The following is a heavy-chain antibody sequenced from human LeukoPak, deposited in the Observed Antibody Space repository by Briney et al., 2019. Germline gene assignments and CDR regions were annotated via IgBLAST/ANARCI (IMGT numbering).Heavy chain of an antibody. Sequence: PSQTLSLTCTVSGGSISSGSYYWSWIRQPAGKGLEWIGRIYTSGSTNYNPSLKSRVTISVDTSKNQFSLKLSSVTAADTAVYYCARASGSGYYDSSGYWRHAFDIWGQGTMVTVSS. J-gene: IGHJ3*02. CDR2: IYTSGST. CDR1: GGSISSGSYY. D-gene: IGHD3-22*01. CDR3: ARASGSGYYDSSGYWRHAFDI. V-gene: IGHV4-61*02.